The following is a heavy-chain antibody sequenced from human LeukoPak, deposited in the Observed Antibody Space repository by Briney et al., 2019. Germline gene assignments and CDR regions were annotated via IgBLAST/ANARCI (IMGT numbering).Heavy chain of an antibody. Sequence: GGSLRLSCAASGFTFSSYGTHWVRQAPGKGLEWVAFIRYDGSNKYYADSVKGRFTISRDNSKNTLYLQMNSLRAEDTAVYYCAKSNYLILRFLEWLVPFDYWGQGTLVTVSS. CDR1: GFTFSSYG. V-gene: IGHV3-30*02. D-gene: IGHD3-3*01. J-gene: IGHJ4*02. CDR3: AKSNYLILRFLEWLVPFDY. CDR2: IRYDGSNK.